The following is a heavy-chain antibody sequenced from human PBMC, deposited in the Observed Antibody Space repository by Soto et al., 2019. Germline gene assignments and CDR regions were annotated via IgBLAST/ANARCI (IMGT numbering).Heavy chain of an antibody. CDR2: ISYDGSNK. D-gene: IGHD3-3*01. J-gene: IGHJ3*02. CDR3: ATVIDITIFGVFTTHDAFDI. Sequence: QVQLVESGGGVVQPGRSLRLSCVASGFTFSSYGMHWVRQAPGKGLEWVAVISYDGSNKYYADSVKGRFTISRDNSKNTLYLQMNSLRAEDTAVYYCATVIDITIFGVFTTHDAFDIWGQGTMVTVSS. V-gene: IGHV3-30*03. CDR1: GFTFSSYG.